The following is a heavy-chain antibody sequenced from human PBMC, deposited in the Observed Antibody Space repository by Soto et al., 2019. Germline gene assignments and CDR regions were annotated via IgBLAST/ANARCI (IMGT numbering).Heavy chain of an antibody. CDR3: ARRGSGSYYDY. CDR1: GFTFSSYA. J-gene: IGHJ4*02. V-gene: IGHV3-23*01. Sequence: EVQLLESGGGLVQPGGSLRLSCAASGFTFSSYAMRWVRQAPGKGLEWVSAISGSGGSTYYADSVKGRFTISRDNSKNTLYMQMNSLRAEDTAVYYCARRGSGSYYDYWGQGTLVTVSS. D-gene: IGHD1-26*01. CDR2: ISGSGGST.